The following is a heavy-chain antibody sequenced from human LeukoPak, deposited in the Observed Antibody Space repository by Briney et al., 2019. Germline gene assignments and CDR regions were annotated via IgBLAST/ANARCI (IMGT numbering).Heavy chain of an antibody. CDR2: TSYNGNT. V-gene: IGHV1-18*04. CDR1: GYTFSNYG. D-gene: IGHD6-19*01. J-gene: IGHJ4*02. CDR3: ARHSGSGWQALGY. Sequence: GGSVWVSCKASGYTFSNYGISWGREGLGLGRWWRGWTSYNGNTNYAQKFQDRVTMTTDTSTTTAYMELRSLESDDTAVYYCARHSGSGWQALGYWGQGTLVTVSS.